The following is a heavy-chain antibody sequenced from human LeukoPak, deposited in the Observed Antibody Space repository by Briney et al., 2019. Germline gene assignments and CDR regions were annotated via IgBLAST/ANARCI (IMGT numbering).Heavy chain of an antibody. D-gene: IGHD3-3*01. J-gene: IGHJ5*02. CDR1: GGSISSSSYY. CDR3: ARDRSGDDDFWSGYYTNYFDP. Sequence: SETLSLTCTVSGGSISSSSYYWGWIRQPPGKGLEWIGSIYYSGSTYYNPSLKSRVTISVDTSKNQFSLKLSSVTAADTAVYYCARDRSGDDDFWSGYYTNYFDPWGQGTLVTVSS. V-gene: IGHV4-39*07. CDR2: IYYSGST.